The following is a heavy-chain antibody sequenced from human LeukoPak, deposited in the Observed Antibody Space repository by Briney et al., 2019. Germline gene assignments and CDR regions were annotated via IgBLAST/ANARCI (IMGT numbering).Heavy chain of an antibody. CDR1: GFTFSSYA. V-gene: IGHV3-23*01. J-gene: IGHJ5*02. Sequence: PGGSLRLSCAASGFTFSSYAMHWVRQAPGKGLEWVSAISGSGGSTYYADSVKGRFTISRDNSKNTLYLQMNSLRAEDTAVYYCAMGKGYSSSWGWFDPWGQGTLVTVSS. D-gene: IGHD6-13*01. CDR3: AMGKGYSSSWGWFDP. CDR2: ISGSGGST.